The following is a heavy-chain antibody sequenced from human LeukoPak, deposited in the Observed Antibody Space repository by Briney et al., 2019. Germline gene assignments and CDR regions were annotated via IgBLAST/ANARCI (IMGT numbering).Heavy chain of an antibody. CDR1: GFTFSSYA. D-gene: IGHD3-10*01. V-gene: IGHV3-23*01. CDR2: ISGSGGST. CDR3: AKDLRVWFGDLTKGVDY. Sequence: GGSLRLSCAASGFTFSSYAMSWVRQAPGKGLEWVSAISGSGGSTYYADSVKGRFTISRDNSKNTLYLQMNSLRAEDTAVYYCAKDLRVWFGDLTKGVDYWGQGTLVTVSS. J-gene: IGHJ4*02.